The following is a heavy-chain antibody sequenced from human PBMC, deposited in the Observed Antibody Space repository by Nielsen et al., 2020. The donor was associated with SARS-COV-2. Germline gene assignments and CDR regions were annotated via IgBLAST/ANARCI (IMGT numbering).Heavy chain of an antibody. D-gene: IGHD6-13*01. Sequence: GGSLRLSCAASGFTFSSYWMHWVRQATGKGLVWVSRINSDGSSTSYADSVKGRFTISRDNAKNTLYLQMNSLRAEDTAVYYCARVRVREQLVDDDASDIWGQGTMVTVSS. V-gene: IGHV3-74*01. CDR2: INSDGSST. J-gene: IGHJ3*02. CDR3: ARVRVREQLVDDDASDI. CDR1: GFTFSSYW.